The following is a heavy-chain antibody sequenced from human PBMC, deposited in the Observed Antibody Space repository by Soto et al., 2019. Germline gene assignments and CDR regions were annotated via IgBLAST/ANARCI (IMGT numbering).Heavy chain of an antibody. Sequence: GGSLRLSCAASGFTFSSYAMSWVRQAPGKGLEWVSSISSSSSYIYYADSVKGRFTISRDNAKNSLYLQMNSLRAEDTAVYYCARDADYGDYLFDYWGQGTLVTVSS. D-gene: IGHD4-17*01. CDR2: ISSSSSYI. J-gene: IGHJ4*02. V-gene: IGHV3-21*01. CDR3: ARDADYGDYLFDY. CDR1: GFTFSSYA.